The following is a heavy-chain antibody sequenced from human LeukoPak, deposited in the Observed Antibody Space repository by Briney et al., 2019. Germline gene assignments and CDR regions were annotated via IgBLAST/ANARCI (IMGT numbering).Heavy chain of an antibody. CDR2: ISYDGSNK. Sequence: GGSLRLSCAASGFTFSSYGMHWVRQAPGKGLEWVAVISYDGSNKYYADSVKGRFTISRDNSKNTLHLQMNSLRAEDTAVYYCARDMMGSSSARAGYWGQGTLVTVSS. CDR1: GFTFSSYG. J-gene: IGHJ4*02. CDR3: ARDMMGSSSARAGY. D-gene: IGHD6-6*01. V-gene: IGHV3-30*03.